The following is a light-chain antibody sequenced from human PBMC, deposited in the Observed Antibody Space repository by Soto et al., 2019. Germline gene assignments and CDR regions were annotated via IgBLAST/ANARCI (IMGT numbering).Light chain of an antibody. Sequence: AIRMTQSPSSLSASTGARVTITCRASQGISSYLAWYQQKPVKAPKLLIYAASTLQSGVPSRSSGSGSGTDFTLTSSWLQSEDFATYYCEQYYSYPQSFGPGTKVDSK. CDR2: AAS. V-gene: IGKV1-8*01. CDR1: QGISSY. J-gene: IGKJ3*01. CDR3: EQYYSYPQS.